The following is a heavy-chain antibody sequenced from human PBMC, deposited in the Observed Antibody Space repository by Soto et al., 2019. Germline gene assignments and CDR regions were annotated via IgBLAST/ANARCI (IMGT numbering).Heavy chain of an antibody. CDR1: GFTFSTDT. V-gene: IGHV3-48*02. CDR3: AGCFGSGFDY. J-gene: IGHJ4*02. Sequence: EVQLVESGGGLVQPGGSLRLSCVASGFTFSTDTMNWVRQAPGKGLEWVAHISTSGATRYYADSVKGRFTISRDNAKTSLYRQMDSMRNEDTAVYYCAGCFGSGFDYWGQGTLVTVSS. CDR2: ISTSGATR. D-gene: IGHD6-19*01.